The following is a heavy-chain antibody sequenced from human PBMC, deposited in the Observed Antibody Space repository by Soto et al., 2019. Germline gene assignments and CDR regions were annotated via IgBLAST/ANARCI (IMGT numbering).Heavy chain of an antibody. J-gene: IGHJ4*02. V-gene: IGHV3-23*01. CDR3: SNDRPPRTSVYFFDY. Sequence: EVQLLESGGKLVQPGGSLTLSCAASGFTFSTYAMAWVRQAQGKGREWVAGVSASGLNSDYADPVKGRFYISRDNSMMTVALPLYILGAEGTPVYYCSNDRPPRTSVYFFDYWGQGTPVTVSS. CDR2: VSASGLNS. D-gene: IGHD1-20*01. CDR1: GFTFSTYA.